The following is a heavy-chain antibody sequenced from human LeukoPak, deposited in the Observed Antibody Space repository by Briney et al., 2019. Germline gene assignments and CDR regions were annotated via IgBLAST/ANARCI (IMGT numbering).Heavy chain of an antibody. D-gene: IGHD2-21*02. CDR3: ASRNQYCGGDCFWAFDI. CDR1: GFTFSRYS. CDR2: ISSSGSYI. Sequence: PAGSLRLSCGASGFTFSRYSMNWVRQAPGKGLEWVSSISSSGSYIYYADSVKGRFTISRDNAKNSLYLQMNSLRAEDTAVYYCASRNQYCGGDCFWAFDIWGRGTMVTDSS. J-gene: IGHJ3*02. V-gene: IGHV3-21*01.